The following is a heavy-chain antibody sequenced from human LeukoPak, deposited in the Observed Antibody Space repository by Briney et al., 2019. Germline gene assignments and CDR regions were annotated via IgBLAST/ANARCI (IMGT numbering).Heavy chain of an antibody. J-gene: IGHJ4*02. CDR3: ARGGVAGGFDY. Sequence: KPSETLSLTCTVSGGSISSYYWSWIRQPPGKGLEWIGYIHYSGSTNHNSSLKSRVTISVDTSKNQYSLKLSSVTAADTAVYYCARGGVAGGFDYWGQGTLVTVSS. CDR1: GGSISSYY. D-gene: IGHD6-19*01. V-gene: IGHV4-59*01. CDR2: IHYSGST.